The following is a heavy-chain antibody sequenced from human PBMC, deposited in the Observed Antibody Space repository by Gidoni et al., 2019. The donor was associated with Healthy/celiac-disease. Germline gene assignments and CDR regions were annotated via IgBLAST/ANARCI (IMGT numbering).Heavy chain of an antibody. Sequence: EVQLVESGGGLVQPGRSLRLSCAASGFTFDDYAMHWVRQAPGKGLEWVSGISWNSGSIGYADSVKGRFTISRDNAKNSLYLQMNSLRAEDTALYYCAKDHYSSSWDDAFDIWGQGTMVTVSS. D-gene: IGHD6-13*01. CDR3: AKDHYSSSWDDAFDI. V-gene: IGHV3-9*01. J-gene: IGHJ3*02. CDR2: ISWNSGSI. CDR1: GFTFDDYA.